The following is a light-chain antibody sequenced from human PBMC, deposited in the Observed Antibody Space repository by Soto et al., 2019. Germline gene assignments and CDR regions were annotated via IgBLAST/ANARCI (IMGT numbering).Light chain of an antibody. CDR2: EVN. J-gene: IGLJ1*01. CDR3: SSYTSSSTPYV. CDR1: SSDVGGYNY. V-gene: IGLV2-14*01. Sequence: QSALTQPASVSGSPGQSITISCSGTSSDVGGYNYVAWYQQHPGKAPKLMIYEVNNRPSGVSNRFSGSKSGNTASPTISGLQAEDEADYYCSSYTSSSTPYVFGTGTKLTVL.